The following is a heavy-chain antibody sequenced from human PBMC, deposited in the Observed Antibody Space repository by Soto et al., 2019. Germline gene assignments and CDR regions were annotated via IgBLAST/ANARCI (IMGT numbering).Heavy chain of an antibody. J-gene: IGHJ4*02. D-gene: IGHD5-12*01. CDR1: GFTFSSYG. V-gene: IGHV3-33*01. Sequence: GGSLRLSCAASGFTFSSYGMHWVRQAPGKGLEWVAVIWYDGSNKYYADSVKGRFTISRDNSKNTLYLQMNSLRAEDTAVYYCARDSGYDFSLVYWGQGTLVTVSS. CDR2: IWYDGSNK. CDR3: ARDSGYDFSLVY.